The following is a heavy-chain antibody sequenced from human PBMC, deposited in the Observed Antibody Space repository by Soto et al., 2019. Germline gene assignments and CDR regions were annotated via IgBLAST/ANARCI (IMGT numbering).Heavy chain of an antibody. V-gene: IGHV4-31*03. D-gene: IGHD2-2*01. CDR3: ARALVVPADHYYYGMDV. J-gene: IGHJ6*02. Sequence: SETLSLTCTVSGNSISSGGHYWSLVLQHPGKGLEWIGYIYYSGSTYYNPSLKSRLTISVDTSKNHFSLDLASVTAADTAVFYCARALVVPADHYYYGMDVWGQGTTVTAP. CDR2: IYYSGST. CDR1: GNSISSGGHY.